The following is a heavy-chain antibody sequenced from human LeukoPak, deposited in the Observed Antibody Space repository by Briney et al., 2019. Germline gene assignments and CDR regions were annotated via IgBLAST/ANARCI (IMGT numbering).Heavy chain of an antibody. J-gene: IGHJ4*02. CDR2: IYYSGYT. Sequence: SETQSLTCTVSGGSISSYYWSWIRQPPGKGLKWIGNIYYSGYTTCSPSLRSRVTISVDTSKNQFSLKLSSVTAADTAVYYCARRSSTVGAETLDYWGQGTLVTVSS. D-gene: IGHD1-26*01. CDR1: GGSISSYY. V-gene: IGHV4-59*12. CDR3: ARRSSTVGAETLDY.